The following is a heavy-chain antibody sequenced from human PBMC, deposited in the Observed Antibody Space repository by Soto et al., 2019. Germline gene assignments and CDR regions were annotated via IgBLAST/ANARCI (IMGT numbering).Heavy chain of an antibody. CDR2: IHHRDRT. V-gene: IGHV4-4*02. D-gene: IGHD2-15*01. CDR1: GGSISSNNW. J-gene: IGHJ6*02. Sequence: SETMSLTCAVSGGSISSNNWWSWVRQAPGKGLEWIGEIHHRDRTNYNPSLKSRVTISVDKSKNEFSLKVKSVTAADTAVYYCGCRVEDISYDYYGMDVWGQGTTVTVSS. CDR3: GCRVEDISYDYYGMDV.